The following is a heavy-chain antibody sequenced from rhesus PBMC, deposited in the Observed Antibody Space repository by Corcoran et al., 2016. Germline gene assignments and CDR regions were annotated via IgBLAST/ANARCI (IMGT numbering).Heavy chain of an antibody. CDR2: IYGGRWST. J-gene: IGHJ4*01. Sequence: QVQLQESGPGLVKPSETLSLTCAVSGGSITSNYWSWIRQSPGKGLEWIGYIYGGRWSTSYNPSLKSRVTISTVTSKNQFSLKLSSVTAADTAVYYCARQYSNYPYWDYWGQGVLVTVSS. V-gene: IGHV4-147*01. CDR3: ARQYSNYPYWDY. D-gene: IGHD4-23*01. CDR1: GGSITSNY.